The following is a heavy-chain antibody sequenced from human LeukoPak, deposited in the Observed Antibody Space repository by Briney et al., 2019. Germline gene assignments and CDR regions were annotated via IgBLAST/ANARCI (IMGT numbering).Heavy chain of an antibody. Sequence: SETLSLTCTVSGGSISSYYWSWIRQPPGKGLEWIGYIYYSGGTNYKPSLKSRVTISVDTSKNQFSLKLSSVTAADTAVYYCARETSQKGAHYMDVWGKGTTVTISS. V-gene: IGHV4-59*01. CDR2: IYYSGGT. CDR3: ARETSQKGAHYMDV. J-gene: IGHJ6*03. D-gene: IGHD3-16*01. CDR1: GGSISSYY.